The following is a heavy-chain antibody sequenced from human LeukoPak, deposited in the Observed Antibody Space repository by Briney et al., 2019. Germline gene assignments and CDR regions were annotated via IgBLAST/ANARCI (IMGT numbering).Heavy chain of an antibody. D-gene: IGHD1-14*01. Sequence: GGSLRLSCAASGFTFSSYGMHWVRQAPGKGLEWVSSISESGDTPYYADSVKGLFTISRDNSKNTLYLQMSSLRAEDTAVYYCAQLLDDNPIRWYFGLWGRGTLVTVSS. V-gene: IGHV3-23*01. CDR1: GFTFSSYG. CDR2: ISESGDTP. CDR3: AQLLDDNPIRWYFGL. J-gene: IGHJ2*01.